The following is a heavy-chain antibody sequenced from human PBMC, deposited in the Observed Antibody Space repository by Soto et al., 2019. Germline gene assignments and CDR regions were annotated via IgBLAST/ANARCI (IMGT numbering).Heavy chain of an antibody. V-gene: IGHV3-13*04. D-gene: IGHD3-22*01. CDR3: VREVEGYSHDNSLHFYFEL. CDR2: IGSAGDT. J-gene: IGHJ2*01. CDR1: GFTFSSYD. Sequence: DVQLVESGGGLVQPGGSLRLSCVASGFTFSSYDMHWVRQAAGKGLEWVSGIGSAGDTYSPGSVKGRFTISRDNAKNSLYLQLNSLRAEDTAVYYCVREVEGYSHDNSLHFYFELWGRGTRVTVSS.